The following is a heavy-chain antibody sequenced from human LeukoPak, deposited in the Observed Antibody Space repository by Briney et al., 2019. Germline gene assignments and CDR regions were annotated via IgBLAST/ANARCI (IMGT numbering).Heavy chain of an antibody. D-gene: IGHD6-13*01. Sequence: GGSLRLSCAASGFAVRSDYMSWVRESPGKGLEWVSVIYSGGSTYYADSVKGRFTISRDNSKNTLYLQMNSLRAEDTAVYYCARFDSSSWSPVGWFDAWGQGTLVTVSS. CDR1: GFAVRSDY. CDR2: IYSGGST. V-gene: IGHV3-53*01. J-gene: IGHJ5*02. CDR3: ARFDSSSWSPVGWFDA.